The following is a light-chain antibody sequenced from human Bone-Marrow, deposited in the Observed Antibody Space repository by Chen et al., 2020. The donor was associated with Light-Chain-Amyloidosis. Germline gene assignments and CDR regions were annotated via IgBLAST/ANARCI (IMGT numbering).Light chain of an antibody. CDR1: NIGSTS. Sequence: SYVLTQPSSVSVAPGQTATIACGGNNIGSTSVHWYQQTPGQAPLLVVYDDSDRPSGIPERLSGSNYGKTATLTISRGEAGDEDDYYCQGWDRSSDRPVFGGGTKLTVL. V-gene: IGLV3-21*02. CDR2: DDS. CDR3: QGWDRSSDRPV. J-gene: IGLJ3*02.